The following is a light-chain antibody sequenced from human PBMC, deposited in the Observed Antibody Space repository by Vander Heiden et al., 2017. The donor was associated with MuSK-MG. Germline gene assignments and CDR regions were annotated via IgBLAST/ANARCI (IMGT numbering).Light chain of an antibody. Sequence: IVLTQPPGTLSLSPGERATLSCRASQSGSSSYLAWYQQKPGQAPRLLIYGASSRATGIPDRFSGSGSGTDFTLTISRLEPEDFAVYYCQQYGSSPSKTFGQGTKVEIK. CDR1: QSGSSSY. J-gene: IGKJ1*01. CDR3: QQYGSSPSKT. CDR2: GAS. V-gene: IGKV3-20*01.